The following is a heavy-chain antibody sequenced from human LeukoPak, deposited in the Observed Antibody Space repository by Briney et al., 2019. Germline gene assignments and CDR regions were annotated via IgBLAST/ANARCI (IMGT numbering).Heavy chain of an antibody. CDR3: ASTVDTAMGIDY. Sequence: SETLSLTCAVYGGSFSGYYWSWIRQPPGKGLEWIGEIDHSGSTNYNPSLKSRVTISVDTSKNQFSLTLSSVTAADTAVYYCASTVDTAMGIDYWGRGTLVTVSS. J-gene: IGHJ4*02. CDR1: GGSFSGYY. V-gene: IGHV4-34*01. CDR2: IDHSGST. D-gene: IGHD5-18*01.